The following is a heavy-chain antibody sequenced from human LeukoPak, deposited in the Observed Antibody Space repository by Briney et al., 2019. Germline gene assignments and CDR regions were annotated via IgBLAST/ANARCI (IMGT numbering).Heavy chain of an antibody. CDR2: ISGSGGST. CDR3: AKLLSITGTVGYGMDV. CDR1: GFTFSSYA. D-gene: IGHD1-7*01. V-gene: IGHV3-23*01. Sequence: GGSLRLSCAASGFTFSSYAMSWVRQAPGKGLEWVSAISGSGGSTYYADSVKGRFTISRDNSKNTLYLQMNSLRAEDTAVYYCAKLLSITGTVGYGMDVWGQGTTVTVSS. J-gene: IGHJ6*02.